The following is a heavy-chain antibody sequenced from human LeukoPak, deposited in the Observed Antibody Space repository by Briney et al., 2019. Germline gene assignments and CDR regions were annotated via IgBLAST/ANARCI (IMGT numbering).Heavy chain of an antibody. D-gene: IGHD2-15*01. Sequence: PSETLSLTCTVSGGSISSYYWSWIRQPAGKGLEWIGRIYTSGSTNYNPSLTSRVTMSVDTSKNHFSLKLSSVTAADTAVYYCARQIRAVGATAGNYYYYYMDVWGKGTTVTVSS. J-gene: IGHJ6*03. CDR1: GGSISSYY. V-gene: IGHV4-4*07. CDR2: IYTSGST. CDR3: ARQIRAVGATAGNYYYYYMDV.